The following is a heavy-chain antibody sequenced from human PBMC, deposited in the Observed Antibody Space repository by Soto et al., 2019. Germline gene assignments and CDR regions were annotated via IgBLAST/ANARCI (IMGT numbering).Heavy chain of an antibody. D-gene: IGHD2-15*01. V-gene: IGHV3-23*01. J-gene: IGHJ3*02. CDR1: GFTFSSYA. Sequence: GGSLRLSCAASGFTFSSYAMSWARQAPGKGLEWVSAISGSGGRTYYADSVTGPFTISRDNSKNTLYLQMNSLRAEDTAVYYCAKAYVVVVAAMDAFDIWGQGTMVTVSS. CDR2: ISGSGGRT. CDR3: AKAYVVVVAAMDAFDI.